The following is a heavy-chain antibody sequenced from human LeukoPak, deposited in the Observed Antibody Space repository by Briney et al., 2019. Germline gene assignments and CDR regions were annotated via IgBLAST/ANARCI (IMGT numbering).Heavy chain of an antibody. CDR1: GFTFSAYA. J-gene: IGHJ6*02. CDR2: IGSDDKA. Sequence: PGGSLRLSCDASGFTFSAYAMTWVRQAPGKGLEWVSSIGSDDKAHYSESVKGRFAISRDNSKNTLFLQLHNLRLEDTALYYCARDLHYYLAMDVWGQGTTVTVSS. V-gene: IGHV3-23*01. CDR3: ARDLHYYLAMDV.